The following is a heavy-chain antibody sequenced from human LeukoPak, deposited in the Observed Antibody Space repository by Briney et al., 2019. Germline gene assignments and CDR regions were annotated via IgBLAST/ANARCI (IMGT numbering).Heavy chain of an antibody. Sequence: QSGGSPRLSCAASGFTFSSYWMNWVRHAPGKGLVWVSRIASDGSSTTYADSVKGRFSISRDNAKNTLYLQMNSLRVEDTAVYYCARGRPHGNDYWGQGTLVTVSS. CDR2: IASDGSST. V-gene: IGHV3-74*01. D-gene: IGHD4-23*01. CDR3: ARGRPHGNDY. J-gene: IGHJ4*02. CDR1: GFTFSSYW.